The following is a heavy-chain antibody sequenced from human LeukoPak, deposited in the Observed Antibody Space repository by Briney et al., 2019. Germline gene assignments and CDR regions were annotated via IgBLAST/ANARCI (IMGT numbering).Heavy chain of an antibody. D-gene: IGHD3-10*01. V-gene: IGHV1-69*05. Sequence: SVKVSCKASGGTFSSYAISWVRQAPGQGLEWMGGIIPIFGTANYAQKFQGRVTITTDESTSTAYMELSSLRSEDTAVYSCARGANYYGSGSRLRYFDYWGQGTLVTVSS. CDR1: GGTFSSYA. CDR3: ARGANYYGSGSRLRYFDY. CDR2: IIPIFGTA. J-gene: IGHJ4*02.